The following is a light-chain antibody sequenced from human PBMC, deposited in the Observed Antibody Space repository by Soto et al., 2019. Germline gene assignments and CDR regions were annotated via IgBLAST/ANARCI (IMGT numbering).Light chain of an antibody. Sequence: DIQMTQSPSTLSASVGDRVTITCRASQSISTWLAWYQQKPGNAPKLLIFDASNLESGVPSRFSGSGSGTEFTLTIDSLQPDDFATYYCQQYNSDSRTFGQGTKVDNK. CDR2: DAS. V-gene: IGKV1-5*01. CDR3: QQYNSDSRT. CDR1: QSISTW. J-gene: IGKJ1*01.